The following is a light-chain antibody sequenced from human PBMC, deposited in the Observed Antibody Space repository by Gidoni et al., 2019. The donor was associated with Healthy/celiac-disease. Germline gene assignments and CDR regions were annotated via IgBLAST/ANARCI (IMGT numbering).Light chain of an antibody. CDR1: QSVSSSY. V-gene: IGKV3-20*01. CDR2: GAS. Sequence: EILLTQSPGTLSLSPGERATLSCRASQSVSSSYLAWYQQKPGQAPRLLIYGASSRATGTPDRFSGSGSGRDFTLTISRLEPEDCAVYYCQQYGSSPLTFGQGTKVEIK. J-gene: IGKJ1*01. CDR3: QQYGSSPLT.